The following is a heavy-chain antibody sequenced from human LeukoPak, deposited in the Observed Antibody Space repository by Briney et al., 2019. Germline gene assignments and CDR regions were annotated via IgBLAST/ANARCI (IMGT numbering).Heavy chain of an antibody. CDR3: AKDRYSGSYLDY. D-gene: IGHD1-26*01. CDR2: ISYDGSNK. V-gene: IGHV3-30*18. J-gene: IGHJ4*02. CDR1: GFIFTTYG. Sequence: GGSLRLSCAASGFIFTTYGMSWVRQAPGKGLEWVAVISYDGSNKYYADSVKGRFTISRDNSKNTLYLQMNSLRAEDTAVYYCAKDRYSGSYLDYWGQGTLVTVSS.